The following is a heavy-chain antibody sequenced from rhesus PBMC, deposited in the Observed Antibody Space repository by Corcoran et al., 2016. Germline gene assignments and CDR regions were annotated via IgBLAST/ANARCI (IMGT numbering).Heavy chain of an antibody. D-gene: IGHD4-23*01. CDR1: GFTCSDYY. V-gene: IGHV3-178*01. J-gene: IGHJ4*01. Sequence: EVQLVESGGGLAKPGGSLRLSCAASGFTCSDYYMDGVRQAPGKGLGWVSRFSNGGGTTWTADSVKSRFTISRENAKNSLYLQMTSLRAEDKAVYYCARGAVTSPDFDYWGQGVLVTVSS. CDR2: FSNGGGTT. CDR3: ARGAVTSPDFDY.